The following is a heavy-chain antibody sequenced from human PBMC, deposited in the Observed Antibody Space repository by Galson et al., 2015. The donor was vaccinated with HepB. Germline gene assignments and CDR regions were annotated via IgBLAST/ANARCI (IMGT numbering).Heavy chain of an antibody. CDR3: ARDMYYDSSGYSDYYYYMDV. J-gene: IGHJ6*03. CDR2: IIPILGIA. CDR1: GGTFSSYA. V-gene: IGHV1-69*10. D-gene: IGHD3-22*01. Sequence: SVKVSCKASGGTFSSYAISWVRQAPGQGLEWMGGIIPILGIANYALKFQGRVTITADKSTSTAYMELSSLRSEDTAVYYCARDMYYDSSGYSDYYYYMDVWGKGTTVTVSS.